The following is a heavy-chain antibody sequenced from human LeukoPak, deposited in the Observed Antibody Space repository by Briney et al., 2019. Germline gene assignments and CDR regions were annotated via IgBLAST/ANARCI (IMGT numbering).Heavy chain of an antibody. CDR2: ISYDGSNK. CDR3: ARDLYYDSSGPPTTDY. CDR1: GFTFTTYG. Sequence: GGSLRLSCAASGFTFTTYGIHWVRQAPGKGLEWVAAISYDGSNKYYADSVKGRFTISRDTSKNSLYLQMNSLRAEDTAVYYCARDLYYDSSGPPTTDYWGQGTLVTVSS. D-gene: IGHD3-22*01. V-gene: IGHV3-30*03. J-gene: IGHJ4*02.